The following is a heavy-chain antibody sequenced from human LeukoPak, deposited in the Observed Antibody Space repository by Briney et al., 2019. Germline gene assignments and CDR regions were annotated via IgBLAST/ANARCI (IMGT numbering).Heavy chain of an antibody. Sequence: GEALKISCKGFGYSFTTNWIAWVRQMPGKGLEWMGIIYPGDSDTRYSPSFQGQVTISADKSIGTAYLQWSSLKASDTAMYYCARHVTWGVDYWAQGTLVTVSS. CDR3: ARHVTWGVDY. CDR2: IYPGDSDT. CDR1: GYSFTTNW. D-gene: IGHD7-27*01. V-gene: IGHV5-51*01. J-gene: IGHJ4*02.